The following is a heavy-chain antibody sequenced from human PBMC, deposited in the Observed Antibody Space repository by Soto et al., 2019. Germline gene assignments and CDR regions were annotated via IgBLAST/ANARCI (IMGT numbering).Heavy chain of an antibody. CDR1: GYTFTSYG. D-gene: IGHD1-1*01. Sequence: ASVKVSCKASGYTFTSYGISWVRQAPGQGLEWMGWISAYNGSTSYAQKFQGRVTMTRDTSTSTVYMELSSLRSEDTAVYYCARGGTGTTATLDYWGQGTLVTVSS. V-gene: IGHV1-18*01. CDR2: ISAYNGST. CDR3: ARGGTGTTATLDY. J-gene: IGHJ4*02.